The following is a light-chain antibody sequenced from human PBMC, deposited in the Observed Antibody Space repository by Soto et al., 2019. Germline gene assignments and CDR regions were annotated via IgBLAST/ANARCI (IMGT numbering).Light chain of an antibody. J-gene: IGKJ1*01. CDR3: QQCYGSPRT. CDR1: QSISNY. Sequence: DIQMTQSPSTLSTSVGDRVTITCRASQSISNYLNWYQQKLGKAPTLLIYAASSLQSGVSSRFRGVVSETDFILTISSLQPEDFATYFCQQCYGSPRTFGQGTKV. CDR2: AAS. V-gene: IGKV1-39*01.